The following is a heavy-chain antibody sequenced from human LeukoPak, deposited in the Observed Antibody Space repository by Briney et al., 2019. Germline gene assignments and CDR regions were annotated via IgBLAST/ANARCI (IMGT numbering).Heavy chain of an antibody. J-gene: IGHJ4*02. Sequence: SETLSLTCIVSGGSISSYYWSWIRQPPGKGLEWIGYIYYSGSTNYNPSLKSRVTISVDTSKNQFSLKLSSVTAADTAVYYCARTGYSSGWFDYWGQGTLVTVSS. CDR3: ARTGYSSGWFDY. CDR2: IYYSGST. D-gene: IGHD6-19*01. V-gene: IGHV4-59*01. CDR1: GGSISSYY.